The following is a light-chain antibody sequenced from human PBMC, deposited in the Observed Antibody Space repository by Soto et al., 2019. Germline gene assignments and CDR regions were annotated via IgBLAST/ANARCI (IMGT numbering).Light chain of an antibody. CDR1: QGISNY. V-gene: IGKV1-9*01. CDR3: QQFNSSPFT. Sequence: DIQLTQSPSFLSASIGDRVTITCRASQGISNYVAWYQQKPGKAPKLLIFAASTLQSGVPSRFSGSGSGTEFTLTISNLHHEDFATYWCQQFNSSPFTFGPGTKVDIK. CDR2: AAS. J-gene: IGKJ3*01.